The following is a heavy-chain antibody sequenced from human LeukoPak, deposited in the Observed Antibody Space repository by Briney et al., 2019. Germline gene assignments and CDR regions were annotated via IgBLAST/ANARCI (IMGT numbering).Heavy chain of an antibody. CDR2: ISSGSGYI. V-gene: IGHV3-21*01. Sequence: PGGSLRLSCAASGFTFSSYSMNWVRQAPGKGLEWVSFISSGSGYIYYADSVKGRFTISRDNAKTSLYLQMNSLRAEDTAVYYCAGLTYDKRFDPWGQGTLVTVSS. D-gene: IGHD3-9*01. CDR3: AGLTYDKRFDP. CDR1: GFTFSSYS. J-gene: IGHJ5*02.